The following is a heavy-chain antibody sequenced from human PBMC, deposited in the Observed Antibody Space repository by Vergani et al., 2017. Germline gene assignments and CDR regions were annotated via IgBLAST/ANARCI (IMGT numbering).Heavy chain of an antibody. CDR2: ISNSGNTI. CDR1: GFSFSDHY. V-gene: IGHV3-11*01. D-gene: IGHD5-24*01. J-gene: IGHJ3*02. Sequence: QVQLVESGGGLVKPGGSLRLSCAASGFSFSDHYMTWIRQAPGKGLEWVSYISNSGNTIEYADSVKGRFSISRDNAKSSLFLQMDSLRAEDTAVYYCARDXRCYNNYPGTFDIWGQGSMVTVSS. CDR3: ARDXRCYNNYPGTFDI.